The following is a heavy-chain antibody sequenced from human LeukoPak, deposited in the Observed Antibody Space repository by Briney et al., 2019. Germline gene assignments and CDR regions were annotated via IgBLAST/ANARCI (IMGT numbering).Heavy chain of an antibody. V-gene: IGHV1-2*02. Sequence: ASVKVSCKASGYTFNSYDINWVRQATGQGLGWMGWINPNSGGTKYAQKFQGRVTMTRDTYISTAYMELSRLRSDDTAVYYCARGAVRANFDYWGQGTLVTVSS. CDR2: INPNSGGT. CDR3: ARGAVRANFDY. J-gene: IGHJ4*02. CDR1: GYTFNSYD. D-gene: IGHD3-10*01.